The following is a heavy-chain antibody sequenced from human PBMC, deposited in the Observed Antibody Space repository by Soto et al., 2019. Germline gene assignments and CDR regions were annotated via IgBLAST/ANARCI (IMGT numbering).Heavy chain of an antibody. J-gene: IGHJ4*02. D-gene: IGHD3-3*01. Sequence: QVQLVQSGAEVKKPGSSVKVSCKASGGTFSSYAISWVRQAPGQGLEWMGGIIPIFGTANYAQKFQGRVTIPADDSTSTAYMGLGGLRSEDTAVYYCARVVNAGVAIFGAGGAYFDYWGQGTLVTVSS. CDR3: ARVVNAGVAIFGAGGAYFDY. CDR1: GGTFSSYA. V-gene: IGHV1-69*01. CDR2: IIPIFGTA.